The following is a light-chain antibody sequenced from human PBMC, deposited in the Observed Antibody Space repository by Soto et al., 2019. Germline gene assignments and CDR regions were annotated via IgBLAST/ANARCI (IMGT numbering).Light chain of an antibody. CDR3: QQYGSSPLT. CDR2: AAS. J-gene: IGKJ1*01. V-gene: IGKV3-20*01. CDR1: QSVRSNY. Sequence: IVLTQSPGTLSLSPGDRATLSCRASQSVRSNYVAWYQQRPGQAPRLLIYAASTRATGIPEGFSGSGSGTDFTLTISRLETEDFAVFYCQQYGSSPLTFGQGTKVEIK.